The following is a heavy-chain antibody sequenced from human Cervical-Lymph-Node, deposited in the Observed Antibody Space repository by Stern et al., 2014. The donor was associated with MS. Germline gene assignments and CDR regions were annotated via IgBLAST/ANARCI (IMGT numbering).Heavy chain of an antibody. V-gene: IGHV3-30*18. CDR3: AKGPVWNWYFDL. D-gene: IGHD3-16*01. Sequence: VQLVQSGGGVVQHGRSLRLSCAASGFTFSSYDMHWVSQAQGKGLEWVAVISYDGSNKYYADSVKGRFSISIDNSKNTLYLQMNSLRAEDTAVYYCAKGPVWNWYFDLLARCTLVTVSS. CDR1: GFTFSSYD. J-gene: IGHJ2*01. CDR2: ISYDGSNK.